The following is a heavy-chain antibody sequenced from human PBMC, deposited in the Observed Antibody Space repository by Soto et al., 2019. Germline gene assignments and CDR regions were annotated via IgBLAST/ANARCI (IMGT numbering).Heavy chain of an antibody. D-gene: IGHD3-22*01. CDR3: ARMYDSSGYHLDY. J-gene: IGHJ4*02. CDR2: ISYDGSNK. CDR1: GFTFSSYA. V-gene: IGHV3-30-3*01. Sequence: GGSLRLSCAASGFTFSSYAMHWVRQAPGKGLEWVAVISYDGSNKYYADSVKGRFTISRDNSKNTLYLQMNSLRAEDTAVYYCARMYDSSGYHLDYWGQGTLVTVSS.